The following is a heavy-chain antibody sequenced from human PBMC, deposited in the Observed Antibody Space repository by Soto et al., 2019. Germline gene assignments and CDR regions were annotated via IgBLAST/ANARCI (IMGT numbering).Heavy chain of an antibody. V-gene: IGHV4-4*09. D-gene: IGHD3-16*01. CDR1: GGCMRGQH. CDR3: ATYTVGEGGRGY. J-gene: IGHJ4*02. Sequence: QVQLQESGPGLVKPSKTLSHTCTVTGGCMRGQHWSWIRQPPGKGLEWIGHHSDSTNYNPSLKSRITISTDTSKNQFSLKLSSVTAADTAVYYCATYTVGEGGRGYWGQGTLVTVSS. CDR2: HHSDST.